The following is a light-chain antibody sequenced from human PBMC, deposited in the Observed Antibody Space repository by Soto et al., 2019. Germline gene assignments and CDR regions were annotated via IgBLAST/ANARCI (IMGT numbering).Light chain of an antibody. J-gene: IGLJ2*01. CDR2: ADY. V-gene: IGLV1-40*01. CDR3: QSYDNNVSGWV. CDR1: RSNIGAGFD. Sequence: QSVLTQPPSVSGAPGQRVTISCTGTRSNIGAGFDVHWYQQLPGTAPKLLIYADYERPSGVPDRFSGSKSGASAALVITGLRADDEADYYCQSYDNNVSGWVFGGGTKVTVL.